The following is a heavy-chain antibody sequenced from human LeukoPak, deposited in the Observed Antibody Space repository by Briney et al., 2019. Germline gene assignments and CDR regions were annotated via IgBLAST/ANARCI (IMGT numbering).Heavy chain of an antibody. V-gene: IGHV3-23*01. J-gene: IGHJ4*02. D-gene: IGHD3-16*01. CDR3: AQEWVPQDLLHYAY. Sequence: GGSLRLSCEASGFTFSNYAMSWVRQAPGKGLEWVSIIGGRGNGIVYADSVRGRFTISRDNSQSKLYLEMTSLRPEDTALYYCAQEWVPQDLLHYAYWGRGTLVTVSS. CDR2: IGGRGNGI. CDR1: GFTFSNYA.